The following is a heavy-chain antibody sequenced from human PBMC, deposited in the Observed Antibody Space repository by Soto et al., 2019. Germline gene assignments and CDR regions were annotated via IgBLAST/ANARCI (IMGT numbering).Heavy chain of an antibody. V-gene: IGHV4-59*01. J-gene: IGHJ4*02. D-gene: IGHD2-2*02. CDR2: IYFTGST. CDR3: ARGSCNSASCYTGDY. Sequence: SETLSLTCTVSNASISSYYWSWIRQPPGKGLEWIGYIYFTGSTNYNPSLKSRVTISVDTSKNHFSLKLSSVTAGDTAVYYCARGSCNSASCYTGDYWGQGTLVTVSS. CDR1: NASISSYY.